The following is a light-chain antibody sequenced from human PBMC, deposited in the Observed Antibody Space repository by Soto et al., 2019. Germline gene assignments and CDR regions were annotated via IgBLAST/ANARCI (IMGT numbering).Light chain of an antibody. CDR3: QQYDNWPPLT. CDR1: RSVSSS. Sequence: EIVMTQSPVTLSVSPGERATLSCRARRSVSSSLAWYQQKPGQAPRLLIYGASTRATGIPARFTGSGSGTEFTLTISSLQSEDFAIYYCQQYDNWPPLTFGGGTKVEIK. V-gene: IGKV3-15*01. CDR2: GAS. J-gene: IGKJ4*01.